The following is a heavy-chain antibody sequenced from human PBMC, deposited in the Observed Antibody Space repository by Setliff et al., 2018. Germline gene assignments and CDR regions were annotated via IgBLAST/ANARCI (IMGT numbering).Heavy chain of an antibody. V-gene: IGHV4-34*01. CDR1: GGSFSGYH. Sequence: PSETLSLTCAVYGGSFSGYHWSWIRQAPGKGLEWIGSIYRSGSTYFNPSLKSRVTISVDTSKKQFSLKLNSVTAADTTVYYCARAVPSGATPDYWYFDLWGRGTLVTVSS. D-gene: IGHD6-25*01. CDR3: ARAVPSGATPDYWYFDL. CDR2: IYRSGST. J-gene: IGHJ2*01.